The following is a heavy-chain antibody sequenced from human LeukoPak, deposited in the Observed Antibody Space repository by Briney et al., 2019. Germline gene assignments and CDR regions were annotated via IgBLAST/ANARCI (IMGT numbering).Heavy chain of an antibody. Sequence: SETLSLTCTVSGGSISSSSYYWGWIRQPPGKGLEWIGSIYYSGSTYYNPSLKSRVTISVDTSKNQFSLKLSSVTAADTAVYYCARGVPLDCSGGSCYSLDFDYWGQGTLVTVSS. CDR1: GGSISSSSYY. J-gene: IGHJ4*02. V-gene: IGHV4-39*07. D-gene: IGHD2-15*01. CDR2: IYYSGST. CDR3: ARGVPLDCSGGSCYSLDFDY.